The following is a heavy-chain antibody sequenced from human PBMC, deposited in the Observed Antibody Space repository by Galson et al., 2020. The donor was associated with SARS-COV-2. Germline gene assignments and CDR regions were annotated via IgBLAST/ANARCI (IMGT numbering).Heavy chain of an antibody. CDR3: ARHYTWGSNCYYDGMDF. Sequence: SETLSLTCTVSGGSIRSSSYYWGWIRQSPEKGLEWIGSIYYSGSTYYNPSLKSRLTMSVDTSRNQFSLRLNSVTAADTAVYYCARHYTWGSNCYYDGMDFWGRGTTVTVSS. CDR2: IYYSGST. J-gene: IGHJ6*02. CDR1: GGSIRSSSYY. D-gene: IGHD7-27*01. V-gene: IGHV4-39*01.